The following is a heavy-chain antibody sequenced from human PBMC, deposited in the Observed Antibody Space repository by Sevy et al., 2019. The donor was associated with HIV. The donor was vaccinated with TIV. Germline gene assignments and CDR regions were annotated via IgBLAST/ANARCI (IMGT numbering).Heavy chain of an antibody. Sequence: GGSLRLSCAASGFTFSSYSMNWVRQAPGKGLEWVSYISGSGSTIYYADSVKGRFTISRDNAKNSLYLQMNSLRAGDTAVYYCARLSGYSSSWSYFDYWGQGTLVTVSS. V-gene: IGHV3-48*01. CDR3: ARLSGYSSSWSYFDY. CDR1: GFTFSSYS. CDR2: ISGSGSTI. D-gene: IGHD6-13*01. J-gene: IGHJ4*02.